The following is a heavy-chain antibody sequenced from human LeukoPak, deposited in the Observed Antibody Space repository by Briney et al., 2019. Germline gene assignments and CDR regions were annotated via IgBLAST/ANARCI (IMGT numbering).Heavy chain of an antibody. Sequence: PSGTLSLTCAVSGGSISSSNWWSWVRQPPGKGLEWIGEIYHSGSTNYNPSLKSRVTISVDKSKNQFSLKLSSVTAADTAVYYCARVEGIWSGPLYYYYGMDVWGQGTTDTVSS. CDR3: ARVEGIWSGPLYYYYGMDV. CDR2: IYHSGST. V-gene: IGHV4-4*02. J-gene: IGHJ6*02. CDR1: GGSISSSNW. D-gene: IGHD3-3*01.